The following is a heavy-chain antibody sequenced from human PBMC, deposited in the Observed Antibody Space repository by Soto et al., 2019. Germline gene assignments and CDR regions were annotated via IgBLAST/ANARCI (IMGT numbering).Heavy chain of an antibody. V-gene: IGHV3-74*01. CDR1: GFIFKMYW. J-gene: IGHJ4*02. CDR3: TRGPRPISTGTGAY. CDR2: IYNDGTYS. D-gene: IGHD3-10*01. Sequence: GGSLRLSCAASGFIFKMYWMHWVRQSPGKGLVWTSRIYNDGTYSDYADSVRGRFTISRDNVNDTLYLQMNNLRAEDSGLYYCTRGPRPISTGTGAYWGQGTQVTVSS.